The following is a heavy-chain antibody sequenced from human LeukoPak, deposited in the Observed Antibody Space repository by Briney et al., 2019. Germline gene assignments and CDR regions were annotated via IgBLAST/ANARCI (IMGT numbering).Heavy chain of an antibody. D-gene: IGHD3-22*01. CDR2: IYYSGST. CDR3: TSGISPGYSSVNV. V-gene: IGHV4-59*01. J-gene: IGHJ3*01. Sequence: SETLLLTFTVSGDSISCYYWRWVRQPPGKGLEWIGYIYYSGSTNYNPSLKSRVTTSVDTSKNQFSLKLSSVTAADTAVYYCTSGISPGYSSVNVWGQGTMVTVSS. CDR1: GDSISCYY.